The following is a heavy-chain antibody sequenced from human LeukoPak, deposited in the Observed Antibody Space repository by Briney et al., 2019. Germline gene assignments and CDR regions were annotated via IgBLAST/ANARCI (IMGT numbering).Heavy chain of an antibody. V-gene: IGHV3-30-3*01. CDR3: ARDNSLGERGVIIGY. Sequence: PGGSLRLSCAASGFTFSSYAMHWVRQAPGKGLEWVAVISYDGSNKYYADSVKGRFTISRDNSKNTLYLQMNSLRAEDTAVYYCARDNSLGERGVIIGYWGQGTLVTVSS. CDR1: GFTFSSYA. J-gene: IGHJ4*02. CDR2: ISYDGSNK. D-gene: IGHD3-10*01.